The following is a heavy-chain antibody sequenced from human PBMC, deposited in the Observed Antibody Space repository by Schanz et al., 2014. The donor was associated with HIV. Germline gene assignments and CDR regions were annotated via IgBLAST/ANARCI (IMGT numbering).Heavy chain of an antibody. V-gene: IGHV3-33*06. J-gene: IGHJ6*02. D-gene: IGHD2-21*02. CDR2: IWYDGSNK. CDR3: AKDQRGDPLYYYYGMDV. CDR1: GFTFSSYG. Sequence: QVQLVESGGGVVQPGRSLRLSCAASGFTFSSYGMHWVRQAPGKGLEWVAVIWYDGSNKYYADSVKGRFTISRDNSKNTLYLQMNSLRAEDTAVYYCAKDQRGDPLYYYYGMDVWGQGTTVTVSS.